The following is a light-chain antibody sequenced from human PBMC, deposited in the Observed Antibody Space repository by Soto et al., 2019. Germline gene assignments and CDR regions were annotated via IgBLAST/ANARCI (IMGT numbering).Light chain of an antibody. J-gene: IGLJ3*02. V-gene: IGLV2-11*01. CDR2: DVS. CDR3: CSYAGSYTWV. CDR1: SSGVGRSNY. Sequence: QSVLTQPRSVSGSPGQSVTISCTGISSGVGRSNYVSWYQHHPGKAPKLVIYDVSQRPSGVPDRFAGSRSGSTASLTISGLQAEDEADYFCCSYAGSYTWVVGGGTQLTVL.